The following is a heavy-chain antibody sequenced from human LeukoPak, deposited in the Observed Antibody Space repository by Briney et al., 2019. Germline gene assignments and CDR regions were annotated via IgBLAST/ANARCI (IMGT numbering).Heavy chain of an antibody. CDR3: ASTCSSGWNDAFDI. CDR2: IYYSGST. CDR1: GGSISSYY. D-gene: IGHD6-19*01. Sequence: SETLSLTCTVSGGSISSYYWSWIRQPPGKGLEWIGYIYYSGSTNYNPSLKSRVTISVDTSKNQFSLKLSSVTAADTAVYYCASTCSSGWNDAFDIWGQGTMVTVSS. V-gene: IGHV4-59*08. J-gene: IGHJ3*02.